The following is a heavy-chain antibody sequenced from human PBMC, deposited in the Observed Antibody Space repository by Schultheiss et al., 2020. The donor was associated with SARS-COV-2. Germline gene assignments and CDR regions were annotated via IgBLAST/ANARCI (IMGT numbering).Heavy chain of an antibody. V-gene: IGHV4-39*01. Sequence: SETLSLTCTVSGGSISSSSYYWGWIRQPPGKGLEWIGSIYYSGSTYYNPSLKSRVTISVDTSKNQFSLKLSSVTAADTAVYYCARLAGRSSSWYWSFGGEYVEQGGWFDPWGQGTLVTVSS. D-gene: IGHD6-13*01. CDR1: GGSISSSSYY. CDR3: ARLAGRSSSWYWSFGGEYVEQGGWFDP. J-gene: IGHJ5*02. CDR2: IYYSGST.